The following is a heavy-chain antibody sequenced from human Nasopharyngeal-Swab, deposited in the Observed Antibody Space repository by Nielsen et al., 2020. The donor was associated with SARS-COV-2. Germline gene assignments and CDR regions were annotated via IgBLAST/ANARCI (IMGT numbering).Heavy chain of an antibody. CDR2: ISGSGGST. J-gene: IGHJ4*02. CDR1: GFTFSSYS. Sequence: GESLKISCAASGFTFSSYSMNWVRQAPGKGLEWVSAISGSGGSTYYADSVKGRFTISRDNSKNTLYLQMNSLRAEDTAVYYCAKEGMVGPVGVYWGQGTLVTVSS. V-gene: IGHV3-23*01. CDR3: AKEGMVGPVGVY. D-gene: IGHD3-16*01.